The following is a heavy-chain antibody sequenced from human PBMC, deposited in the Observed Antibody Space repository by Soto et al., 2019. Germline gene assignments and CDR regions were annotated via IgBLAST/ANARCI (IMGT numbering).Heavy chain of an antibody. J-gene: IGHJ1*01. CDR3: AHRRGGYKDFQH. CDR1: GFSLSTSGVG. D-gene: IGHD5-12*01. V-gene: IGHV2-5*01. CDR2: IYWNDDK. Sequence: KESGPTLVKPTQTLTLTCTFSGFSLSTSGVGVGWIRQPPGKALEWLALIYWNDDKRYSPSLKSRLTITKDTSKNQVVLTMTNMDPVDTATYYCAHRRGGYKDFQHWGQGTLVTVSS.